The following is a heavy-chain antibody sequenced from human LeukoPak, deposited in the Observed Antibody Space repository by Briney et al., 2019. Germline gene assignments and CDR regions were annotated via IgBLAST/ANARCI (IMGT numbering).Heavy chain of an antibody. V-gene: IGHV3-53*01. Sequence: QAGGSLRLSCAASGFTVSSNYMSWVRQAPGKGLEWVSVIYSGGSTYYADSVKGRFTISRDNSKNTLYLQMNSLRAEDTAVYYCASTRIVVVMSMWGAFDIWGQGTMVTVSS. J-gene: IGHJ3*02. CDR3: ASTRIVVVMSMWGAFDI. CDR2: IYSGGST. D-gene: IGHD3-22*01. CDR1: GFTVSSNY.